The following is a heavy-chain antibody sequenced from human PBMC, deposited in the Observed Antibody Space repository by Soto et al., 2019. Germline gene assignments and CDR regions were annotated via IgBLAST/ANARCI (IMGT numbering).Heavy chain of an antibody. CDR3: ARDRPLGGDIYGMDV. CDR2: ISAYNGNT. Sequence: GASVKVSCKASGYTFTSYGISWVRQAPGQGLEWMGWISAYNGNTNYAQKLQGRVTMTTDTSTSTAYMELRSLRSDDTAVYYCARDRPLGGDIYGMDVWGQGTTVTVSS. D-gene: IGHD2-15*01. CDR1: GYTFTSYG. J-gene: IGHJ6*02. V-gene: IGHV1-18*01.